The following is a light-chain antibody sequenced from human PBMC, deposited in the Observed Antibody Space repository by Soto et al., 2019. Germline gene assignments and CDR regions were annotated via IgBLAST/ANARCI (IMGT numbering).Light chain of an antibody. J-gene: IGLJ1*01. CDR3: CSYAGSPTFGV. CDR1: ISDVGSYNL. V-gene: IGLV2-23*02. CDR2: EVS. Sequence: QSALTQPASVSGSPGQSITISCTGTISDVGSYNLVSWYQQHPGRAPKDMIYEVSKRPSGVSNRFSGSKSGNTASLTISGLQAEDDADYYCCSYAGSPTFGVFGTGTKLTVL.